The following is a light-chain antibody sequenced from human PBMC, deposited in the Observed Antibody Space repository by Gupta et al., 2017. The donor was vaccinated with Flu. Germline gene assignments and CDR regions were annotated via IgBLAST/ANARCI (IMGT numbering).Light chain of an antibody. J-gene: IGKJ2*01. CDR3: HQNKHYSLDT. V-gene: IGKV1-5*03. CDR1: QSISSW. Sequence: DTKMTQSPSTLSASVGDRVTITCRASQSISSWLAWYQQKPGHSPKLLIYKESSLESGVPPRFCGSWIRKELTIASSIRQLDDYAPYYYHQNKHYSLDTFGQGTKVEIK. CDR2: KES.